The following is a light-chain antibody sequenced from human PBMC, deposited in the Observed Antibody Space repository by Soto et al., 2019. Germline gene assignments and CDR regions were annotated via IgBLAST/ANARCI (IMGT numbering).Light chain of an antibody. J-gene: IGLJ3*02. Sequence: QSVLTQPPSVSAAPGQKVTISCSGSSSNIGNNYVSWYQQFPGTAPKVLIYDNIKRPSGIPDRFSGSKSGTSATLGITGLQTGDEADYYCGTWDSSLSAWVFGGGTQLTVL. CDR3: GTWDSSLSAWV. CDR1: SSNIGNNY. CDR2: DNI. V-gene: IGLV1-51*01.